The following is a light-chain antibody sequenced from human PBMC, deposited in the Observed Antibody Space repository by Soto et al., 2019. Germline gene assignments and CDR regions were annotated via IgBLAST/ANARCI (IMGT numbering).Light chain of an antibody. V-gene: IGKV1-5*01. CDR2: DAS. Sequence: DIPMTQSPSTLSASVGDRVSIACRASQSISRSLAWYQQKPGKAPKLLLYDASSLESGVPSRISGSGSGTEFTLAISSLQPQDFATYYCKQYHRYSWTFGQGTKVEIK. CDR3: KQYHRYSWT. CDR1: QSISRS. J-gene: IGKJ1*01.